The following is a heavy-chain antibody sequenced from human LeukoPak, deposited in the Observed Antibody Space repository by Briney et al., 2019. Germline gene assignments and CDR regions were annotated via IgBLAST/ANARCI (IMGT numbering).Heavy chain of an antibody. Sequence: GASVKVSCKASGYTFTSYGISWVRQAPGQGLEWMGWISAYNGNTNYAQKLQGRVTMTTDTSTSTAYMELRSLRSDDTAVYFCARYWAPAMVGPLSGLDYGDYGGGYYFDYWGQGTLVTVSS. J-gene: IGHJ4*02. CDR3: ARYWAPAMVGPLSGLDYGDYGGGYYFDY. CDR1: GYTFTSYG. V-gene: IGHV1-18*01. D-gene: IGHD4-17*01. CDR2: ISAYNGNT.